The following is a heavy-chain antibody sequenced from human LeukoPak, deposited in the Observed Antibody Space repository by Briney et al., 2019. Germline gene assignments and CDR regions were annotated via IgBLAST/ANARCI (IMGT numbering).Heavy chain of an antibody. CDR2: ISYDGSNK. Sequence: PGRSLRLSCAASGFTFSSYGMHWVRQAPGKGLEWVAVISYDGSNKYYADSVKGRFTISRDNSKNTLYLQMNSLRTEDTAVYYGAKEGYDILTGYCDYWGQGTLVTVSS. CDR1: GFTFSSYG. D-gene: IGHD3-9*01. CDR3: AKEGYDILTGYCDY. V-gene: IGHV3-30*18. J-gene: IGHJ4*02.